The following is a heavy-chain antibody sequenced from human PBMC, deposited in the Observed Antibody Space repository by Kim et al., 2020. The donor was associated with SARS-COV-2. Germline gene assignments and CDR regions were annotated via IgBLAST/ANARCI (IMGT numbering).Heavy chain of an antibody. CDR1: GGSISSYY. Sequence: ETLSLTCTVSGGSISSYYWSWIRQPPGKGLECIGYLYNSGNTNFNPSLESRVTISIDTSKNQFSLKLSSVTAADTAVYYCARVNAYDFYGLDVWGQGTTVTVSS. D-gene: IGHD3-3*01. J-gene: IGHJ6*02. V-gene: IGHV4-59*01. CDR2: LYNSGNT. CDR3: ARVNAYDFYGLDV.